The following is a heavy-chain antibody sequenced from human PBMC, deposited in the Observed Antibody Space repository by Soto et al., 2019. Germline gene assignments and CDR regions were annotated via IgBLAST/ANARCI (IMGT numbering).Heavy chain of an antibody. CDR3: AWTNGDLDY. J-gene: IGHJ4*02. CDR2: ISTQSGNK. V-gene: IGHV1-8*01. D-gene: IGHD4-17*01. CDR1: GYTFSSYD. Sequence: QVQLVQSGAEVKKPGASVKVACKTSGYTFSSYDINWVRQGTGQGLEWMGWISTQSGNKGYAQKFQGRITMTRDTSISTAYMELSSLRSDDTALYYCAWTNGDLDYWGQGTLVTVSS.